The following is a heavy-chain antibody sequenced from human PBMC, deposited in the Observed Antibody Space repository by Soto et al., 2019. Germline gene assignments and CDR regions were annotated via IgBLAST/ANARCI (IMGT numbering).Heavy chain of an antibody. J-gene: IGHJ4*02. CDR1: GCTLTSYY. Sequence: ASLTVSCKASGCTLTSYYIHWVGQAPGQGLEWMGIINPSGGSTSYAQKFQGRVTMTRDTSTSTVYMELSSLRSEDTAVYYCATHFYDSSGYYQALDYWGQGTLVTVSS. V-gene: IGHV1-46*01. CDR2: INPSGGST. D-gene: IGHD3-22*01. CDR3: ATHFYDSSGYYQALDY.